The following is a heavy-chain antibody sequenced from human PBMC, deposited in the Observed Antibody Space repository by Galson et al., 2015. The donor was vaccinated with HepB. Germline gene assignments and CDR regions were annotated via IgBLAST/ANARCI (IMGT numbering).Heavy chain of an antibody. CDR2: IYWDDSK. V-gene: IGHV2-5*02. D-gene: IGHD2-2*01. CDR3: AHRRDPYCATIGCWGGDWNFDL. CDR1: GLSLTTSGVT. Sequence: PALVKPTQTLTLTCSFSGLSLTTSGVTVAWIRQPPGKALEWLAHIYWDDSKRYSPSLENRLTITKDTSKNQVVFTMTNMAPVDTATYYCAHRRDPYCATIGCWGGDWNFDLWGRGTLVTVSS. J-gene: IGHJ2*01.